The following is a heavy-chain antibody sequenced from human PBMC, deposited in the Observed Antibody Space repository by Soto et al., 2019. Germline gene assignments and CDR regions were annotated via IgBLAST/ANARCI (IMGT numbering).Heavy chain of an antibody. CDR2: LILPFGTP. J-gene: IGHJ4*02. Sequence: SVKVSCKASGVTFSNYAISWVRQAPGQGLEWMGGLILPFGTPNYAQKLQGRVTMTTDTSTSTAYMELRSLRSDDTAVYYCARDWYSSSWSKTIDYWGQGTLVTVSS. CDR3: ARDWYSSSWSKTIDY. V-gene: IGHV1-69*05. CDR1: GVTFSNYA. D-gene: IGHD6-13*01.